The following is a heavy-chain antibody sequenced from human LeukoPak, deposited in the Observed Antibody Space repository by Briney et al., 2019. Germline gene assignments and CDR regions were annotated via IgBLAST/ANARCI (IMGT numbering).Heavy chain of an antibody. J-gene: IGHJ4*02. Sequence: GESLKISCKGSGYSFTSYWIGWVRQMPGKGLEWMGIIYPGDSDTRYSPSFQGQVTVSADKSISTAYLQWSSLKASDTAMYYCARPCTVTTPLLCYWGQGTLVTVSS. CDR1: GYSFTSYW. CDR2: IYPGDSDT. V-gene: IGHV5-51*01. CDR3: ARPCTVTTPLLCY. D-gene: IGHD4-17*01.